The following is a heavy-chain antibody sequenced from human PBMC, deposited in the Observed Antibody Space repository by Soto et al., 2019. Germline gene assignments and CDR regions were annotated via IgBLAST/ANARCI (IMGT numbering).Heavy chain of an antibody. CDR2: INPSGGST. J-gene: IGHJ5*02. V-gene: IGHV1-46*01. CDR1: GYTFTSYY. CDR3: GSTNYNPSLKSRVTISVDTSKNQFSLKLSSVTAADTAVYYCARVGYCSSTSCYAEQLGGSDWFDP. Sequence: ASVKVSCKASGYTFTSYYMHWVRQAPGQGLEWMGIINPSGGSTSYAQKFQGRVTMTRDTSTSTVYMELSSLRSEDTAVYYSGSTNYNPSLKSRVTISVDTSKNQFSLKLSSVTAADTAVYYCARVGYCSSTSCYAEQLGGSDWFDPWGQGTLVTVSS. D-gene: IGHD2-21*02.